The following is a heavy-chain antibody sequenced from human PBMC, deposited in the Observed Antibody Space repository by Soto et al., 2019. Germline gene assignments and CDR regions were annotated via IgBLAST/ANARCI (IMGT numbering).Heavy chain of an antibody. CDR3: TAGIYYDILTGYHNVAY. J-gene: IGHJ4*02. CDR2: IKSKTDGGTA. Sequence: GSLRLSCVASGFNLSHPWMTWVRQAAGKGLEWVGRIKSKTDGGTADYAAPVKGRATISRDDSKNTVYLQMNSLKTEDTAVYYCTAGIYYDILTGYHNVAYWGQGALVTVSS. D-gene: IGHD3-9*01. CDR1: GFNLSHPW. V-gene: IGHV3-15*01.